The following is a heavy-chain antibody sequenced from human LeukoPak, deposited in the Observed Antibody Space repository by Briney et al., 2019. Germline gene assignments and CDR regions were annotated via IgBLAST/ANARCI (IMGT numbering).Heavy chain of an antibody. CDR1: GGSISSYY. CDR3: ARRYSGYGNAFDI. CDR2: IYSSGST. Sequence: PSETLSLTCTVSGGSISSYYWSWIRQPPGKGLEWIGYIYSSGSTSYSPSLKSRVTISVDTSKNQFSLKLYSVTAADTAVYYCARRYSGYGNAFDIWGQGTMVTVSS. V-gene: IGHV4-59*08. D-gene: IGHD5-12*01. J-gene: IGHJ3*02.